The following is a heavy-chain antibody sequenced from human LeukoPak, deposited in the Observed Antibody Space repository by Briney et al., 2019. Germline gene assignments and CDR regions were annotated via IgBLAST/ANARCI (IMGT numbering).Heavy chain of an antibody. CDR2: IYSGGST. CDR3: ARAPRRDGYDTGYFDY. V-gene: IGHV3-53*01. Sequence: GGSLRLSCAASGFTVSSNYMSWVRQAPGKGLEWVSVIYSGGSTYYADSVKGRFTISRDNSKNTLYLQMNSLSAEDTAVYYCARAPRRDGYDTGYFDYWGQGTLVTVSS. CDR1: GFTVSSNY. J-gene: IGHJ4*02. D-gene: IGHD5-24*01.